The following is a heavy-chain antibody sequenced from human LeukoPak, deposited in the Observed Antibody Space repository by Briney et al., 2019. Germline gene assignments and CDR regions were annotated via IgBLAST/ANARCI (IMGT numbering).Heavy chain of an antibody. CDR3: AKGFSVGGVIYNWFDP. CDR1: GFTFSSYA. J-gene: IGHJ5*02. CDR2: ISLDGNNK. D-gene: IGHD3-16*02. Sequence: PGGSLRLSCAASGFTFSSYAMHWVRQAPGKGLEWVAVISLDGNNKYYGDSVKGRFTISGDNSKNTLYLQMNSLRAEDTAVYYCAKGFSVGGVIYNWFDPWGQGTLVTVSS. V-gene: IGHV3-30*04.